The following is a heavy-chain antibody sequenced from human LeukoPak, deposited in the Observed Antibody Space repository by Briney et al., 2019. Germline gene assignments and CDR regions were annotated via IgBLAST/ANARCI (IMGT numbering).Heavy chain of an antibody. CDR3: ARGRAYYDSTGFYY. V-gene: IGHV4-59*08. D-gene: IGHD3-22*01. CDR2: IYSSGST. J-gene: IGHJ4*02. CDR1: GGSISSYY. Sequence: PSETLSLTCTVSGGSISSYYWTWIRQPPGKGLEWIGYIYSSGSTSYNPSLKGRVTISVDTSKNQFSLKLSSVTAADTAVYYCARGRAYYDSTGFYYWGQGTLVTVSS.